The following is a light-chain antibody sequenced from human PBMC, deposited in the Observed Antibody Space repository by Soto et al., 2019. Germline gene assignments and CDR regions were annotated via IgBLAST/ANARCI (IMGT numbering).Light chain of an antibody. CDR1: SSNIGTNA. J-gene: IGLJ1*01. Sequence: QCALKHPVSGSGAPVRRRSITCSKGSSNIGTNAVNWYQQLPGTAPKLLIYNNNQRPSGVPDRFSGSKSGTSASLAISGLQSEDEADYYCAAWDDSLNGYVFGTGTKVTVL. CDR3: AAWDDSLNGYV. V-gene: IGLV1-44*01. CDR2: NNN.